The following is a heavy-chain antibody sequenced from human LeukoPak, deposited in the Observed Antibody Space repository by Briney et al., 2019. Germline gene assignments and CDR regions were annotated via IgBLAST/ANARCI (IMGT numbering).Heavy chain of an antibody. Sequence: SETLSLTCTVSGGSMDNYYWSWIRQSPGKGLEWVGYIYHTGSATYKPSLKSRVTLSLDTSKNQFSLRLNSVTAADTAVYYCARGRGNSKGTSFDFWGQGTLVTVSS. CDR2: IYHTGSA. V-gene: IGHV4-59*01. J-gene: IGHJ4*02. D-gene: IGHD2/OR15-2a*01. CDR1: GGSMDNYY. CDR3: ARGRGNSKGTSFDF.